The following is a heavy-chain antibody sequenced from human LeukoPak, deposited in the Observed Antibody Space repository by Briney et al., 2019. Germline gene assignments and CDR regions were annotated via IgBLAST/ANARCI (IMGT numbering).Heavy chain of an antibody. J-gene: IGHJ5*02. CDR2: IYYSGST. CDR3: ARDSRYYGSGSYYGSNWFDP. CDR1: GGSISSYY. Sequence: PSETLSLTCTVSGGSISSYYWSWLRQPPGKGLEWIGYIYYSGSTNYNPSLTSRVTISVDTSKNQFSLKLSSVTAADTAVYYCARDSRYYGSGSYYGSNWFDPWGQGTLVTVSS. D-gene: IGHD3-10*01. V-gene: IGHV4-59*01.